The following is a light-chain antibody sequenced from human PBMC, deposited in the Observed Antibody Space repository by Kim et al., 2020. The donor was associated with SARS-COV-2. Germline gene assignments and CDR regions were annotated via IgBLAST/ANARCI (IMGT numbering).Light chain of an antibody. CDR2: DAS. CDR3: QQRGGLPPALT. Sequence: PGEGATPSCRASHSVVISLAWYQQTPGQAPRLLIYDASIRATGIPARFSGSGSGTDFTLTIGSLEPRDFEIYYCQQRGGLPPALTFGGGTKVDIK. J-gene: IGKJ4*01. CDR1: HSVVIS. V-gene: IGKV3-11*01.